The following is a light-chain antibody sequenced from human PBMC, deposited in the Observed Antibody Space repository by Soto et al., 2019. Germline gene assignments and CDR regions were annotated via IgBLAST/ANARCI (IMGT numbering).Light chain of an antibody. CDR1: QSLLHSNGYNY. J-gene: IGKJ5*01. CDR2: LGS. Sequence: DIVMTKSPLSLPVTPGEPASISCRSSQSLLHSNGYNYLDWYLQKPGQSPQLLIYLGSNRASGVPDRFSGSGSGTDFTLKISRVEAEDVGVYYCLQALQTRITFGQGTRLEIK. V-gene: IGKV2-28*01. CDR3: LQALQTRIT.